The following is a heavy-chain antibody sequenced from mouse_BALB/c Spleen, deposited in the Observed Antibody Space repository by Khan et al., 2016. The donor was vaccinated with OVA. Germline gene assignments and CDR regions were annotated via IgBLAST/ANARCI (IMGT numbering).Heavy chain of an antibody. J-gene: IGHJ3*01. CDR2: ISDGGSYT. Sequence: EVELVESGGGLVKPGGSLTLSCAASGFTFSDYYMYWVRQSPEKRLEWVATISDGGSYTYYPDSVKGRFTISRDDAENNLYLQMSSLKSEDTAMYDCIRGDYGDPFAYWGQGTLFTVSA. CDR1: GFTFSDYY. V-gene: IGHV5-4*02. CDR3: IRGDYGDPFAY. D-gene: IGHD2-13*01.